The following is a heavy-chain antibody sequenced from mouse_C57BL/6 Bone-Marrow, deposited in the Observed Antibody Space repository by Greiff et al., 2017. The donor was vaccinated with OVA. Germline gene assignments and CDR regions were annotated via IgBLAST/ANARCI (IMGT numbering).Heavy chain of an antibody. Sequence: EVKVVESGGGLVQPGGSLSLSCAASGFTFTDYYMSWVRQPPGKALEWLGFIRNKANGYTTEYSASVKGRFTISRDNSQSILYLQMNALRAEDSATYYCASYGISLYYAMDYWGQGTSVTVSS. J-gene: IGHJ4*01. CDR3: ASYGISLYYAMDY. D-gene: IGHD1-1*01. V-gene: IGHV7-3*01. CDR2: IRNKANGYTT. CDR1: GFTFTDYY.